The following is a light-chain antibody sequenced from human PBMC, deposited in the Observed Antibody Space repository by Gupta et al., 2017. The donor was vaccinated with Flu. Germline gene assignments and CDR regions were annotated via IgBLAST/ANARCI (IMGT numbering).Light chain of an antibody. CDR3: QHFDTSPGT. V-gene: IGKV3-20*01. CDR2: GAS. Sequence: GTLSVSPGERATLSCVASQSITTSYLAWYQQKPGQAPRLLIYGASGRATGIPDRFSGSGSGTDLTLTISRLEPEDFAVYFCQHFDTSPGTFGQGTRVEIK. CDR1: QSITTSY. J-gene: IGKJ1*01.